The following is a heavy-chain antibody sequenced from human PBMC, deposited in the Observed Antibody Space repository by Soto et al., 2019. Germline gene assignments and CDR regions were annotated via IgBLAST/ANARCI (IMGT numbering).Heavy chain of an antibody. CDR2: IIPIFGTA. CDR1: GGTFSSYA. CDR3: AREETGPTNEYFHH. D-gene: IGHD2-2*01. J-gene: IGHJ1*01. V-gene: IGHV1-69*05. Sequence: GASVKVSCKASGGTFSSYAISWVRQATGQGLEWMGGIIPIFGTANYAQKFQGWVTMTRDTSISTAYMELSRLRSDDTAMYYCAREETGPTNEYFHHWGKGTLVTGSS.